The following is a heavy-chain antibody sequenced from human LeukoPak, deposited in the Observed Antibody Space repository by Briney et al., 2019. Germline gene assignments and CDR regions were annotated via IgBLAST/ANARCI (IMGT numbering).Heavy chain of an antibody. CDR2: IKQDGSEK. Sequence: GGSLRLSCAASGFTFSSYWMSWVRQAPGKGLEWVANIKQDGSEKYYVDSVKGRFTISRDNAKNSLYLQMNSLRAEDTAVYYCARDEVYIDYYYYYYMDVWGKGTTVTVSS. CDR1: GFTFSSYW. CDR3: ARDEVYIDYYYYYYMDV. J-gene: IGHJ6*03. V-gene: IGHV3-7*01. D-gene: IGHD5/OR15-5a*01.